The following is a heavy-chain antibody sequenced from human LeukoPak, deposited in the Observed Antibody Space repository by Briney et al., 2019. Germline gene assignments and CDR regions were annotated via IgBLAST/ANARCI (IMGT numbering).Heavy chain of an antibody. CDR3: ATAKRGYFIAVDY. D-gene: IGHD2-2*03. CDR2: IYYSGST. Sequence: SETLSLTCTVSGGSISSSSYYWGWIRQPPGKGLEWIGSIYYSGSTYYSPSLKSRVTISVDTSKNQFSLMLSSVTAADTAVYYCATAKRGYFIAVDYWGQGTLVTVSS. CDR1: GGSISSSSYY. J-gene: IGHJ4*02. V-gene: IGHV4-39*01.